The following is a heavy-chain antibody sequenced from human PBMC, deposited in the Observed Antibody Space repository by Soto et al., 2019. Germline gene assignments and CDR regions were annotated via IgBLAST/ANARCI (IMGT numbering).Heavy chain of an antibody. CDR1: GFTFSDYY. Sequence: QVQLVESGGGLVKPGGSLRLSCAASGFTFSDYYMSWIRQAPGKGLEWVSYISSSGSTIYYAASVKGRFTISRDNAKNSLYLQMNSLRAEDTAVYYCARDRTNTAMVTVALDIWGQGTMVTVSS. V-gene: IGHV3-11*01. D-gene: IGHD5-18*01. J-gene: IGHJ3*02. CDR3: ARDRTNTAMVTVALDI. CDR2: ISSSGSTI.